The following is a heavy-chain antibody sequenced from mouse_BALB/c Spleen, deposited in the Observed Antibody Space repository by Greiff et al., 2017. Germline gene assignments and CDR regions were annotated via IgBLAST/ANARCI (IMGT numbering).Heavy chain of an antibody. Sequence: EVMLVESGGGLVKPGGSLKLSCAASGFTFSSYAMSWVRQTPEKRLEWVASISSGGSTYYPDSVKGRFTISRDNARNILYLQMSSLRSEDTAMYYCARGRGSDYWGQGTSVTVSS. CDR2: ISSGGST. CDR1: GFTFSSYA. V-gene: IGHV5-6-5*01. CDR3: ARGRGSDY. J-gene: IGHJ4*01.